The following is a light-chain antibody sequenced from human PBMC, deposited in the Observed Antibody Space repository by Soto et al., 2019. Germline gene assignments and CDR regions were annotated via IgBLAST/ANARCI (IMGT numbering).Light chain of an antibody. J-gene: IGKJ1*01. CDR2: GAS. CDR1: QSVSSSY. V-gene: IGKV3-20*01. CDR3: QQYGSSPT. Sequence: IVLTQSPGTLSLSPGVRATLSCRTSQSVSSSYLAWYQQKPGQPPRLLIYGASSRATGIPDRFSGSGSGTDFTLTISRLEPEDFAVYYCQQYGSSPTFGQGTKVDIK.